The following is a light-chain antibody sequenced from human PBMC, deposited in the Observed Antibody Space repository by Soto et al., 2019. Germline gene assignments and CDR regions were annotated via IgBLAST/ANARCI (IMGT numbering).Light chain of an antibody. CDR2: WAS. CDR3: QQYYRTPCT. J-gene: IGKJ1*01. CDR1: QSVFSNSNNKKY. Sequence: DIVMTQSADSLAVSLGERATINCKSSQSVFSNSNNKKYLAWYQQKPGQPPKLLIHWASIRDSGVPDRFSGSGPGTYFTLTINRLQAEDVAVDYCQQYYRTPCTFGQGTKAEIK. V-gene: IGKV4-1*01.